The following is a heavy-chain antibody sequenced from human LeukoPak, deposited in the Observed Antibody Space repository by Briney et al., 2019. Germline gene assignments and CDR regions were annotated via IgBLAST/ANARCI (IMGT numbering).Heavy chain of an antibody. CDR3: ARVHSVGDGYNSDAFDI. CDR2: IIPIFGTA. CDR1: GGTFSSYA. Sequence: SVKVSCKASGGTFSSYAISWVRQAPGQGLEWMGGIIPIFGTANYAQKFQGRVTITTDESTSTAYMELSSLRSEDTAVYYCARVHSVGDGYNSDAFDIWGQGTMDTVSS. V-gene: IGHV1-69*05. J-gene: IGHJ3*02. D-gene: IGHD5-24*01.